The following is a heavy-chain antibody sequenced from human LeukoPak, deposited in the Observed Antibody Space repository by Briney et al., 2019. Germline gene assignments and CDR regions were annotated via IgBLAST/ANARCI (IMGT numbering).Heavy chain of an antibody. CDR3: ARGGAVYYGSGSYYNGDEYFQH. J-gene: IGHJ1*01. D-gene: IGHD3-10*01. Sequence: SETLSLTCTVSGGSISSYYWSWIRQPPGKGLEWIGYIYYSGSTNDNPSLKSRVTISVDTSKNQFSLKLSSVTAADTAVYYCARGGAVYYGSGSYYNGDEYFQHWGQGTLVTVSS. CDR1: GGSISSYY. CDR2: IYYSGST. V-gene: IGHV4-59*01.